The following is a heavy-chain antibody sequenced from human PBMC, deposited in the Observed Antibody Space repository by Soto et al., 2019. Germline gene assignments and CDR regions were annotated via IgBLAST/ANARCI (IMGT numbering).Heavy chain of an antibody. CDR1: GFTSGDYA. V-gene: IGHV3-49*03. J-gene: IGHJ3*01. CDR3: TRVGVALPLALF. Sequence: PGGSLRLSCTASGFTSGDYAMSWFRQAPGKGLEWVAFIRSKPYGGTAEYAASVKGRFTISRDDSKSIAYLQMNSLKTEDTAVYYCTRVGVALPLALFWGQGTMVTVSS. CDR2: IRSKPYGGTA. D-gene: IGHD2-8*01.